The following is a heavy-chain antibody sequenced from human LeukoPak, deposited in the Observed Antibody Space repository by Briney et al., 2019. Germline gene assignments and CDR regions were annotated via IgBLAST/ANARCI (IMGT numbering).Heavy chain of an antibody. V-gene: IGHV4-34*01. Sequence: SETLSLTCAVYGGSFSGYYWSWIRQPPGKGLEWIGEINHSGSTNYNPSLKSRVTISVDTSKNQFSLKLSSVTAADTAVYYFSRLGGLGYCSSTSFYTQARDYWGQGTLVTVSS. D-gene: IGHD2-2*01. J-gene: IGHJ4*02. CDR1: GGSFSGYY. CDR2: INHSGST. CDR3: SRLGGLGYCSSTSFYTQARDY.